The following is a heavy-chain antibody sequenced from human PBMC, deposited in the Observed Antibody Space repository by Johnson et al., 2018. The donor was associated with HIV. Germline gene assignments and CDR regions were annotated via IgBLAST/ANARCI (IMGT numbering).Heavy chain of an antibody. CDR2: ISYDGSNK. D-gene: IGHD3-22*01. CDR1: GFTFSSYA. V-gene: IGHV3-30*04. J-gene: IGHJ3*02. Sequence: VESGGGVVQPGRSLRLSCAASGFTFSSYAMHWVRQAPGKGLEWVAVISYDGSNKYYADSVKGRFTISKDNSKSTLYVQMNRLTVDDTAVYYCAREGGAFYDSSGSLAFDIWGQGTMVTVSS. CDR3: AREGGAFYDSSGSLAFDI.